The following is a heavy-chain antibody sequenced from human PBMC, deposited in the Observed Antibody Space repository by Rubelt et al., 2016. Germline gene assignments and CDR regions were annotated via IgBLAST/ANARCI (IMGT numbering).Heavy chain of an antibody. CDR1: GGTFSSYA. CDR3: ARGLKQWLVRPFDY. Sequence: QVQLVQSGAEVKKPGSSVKVSCKASGGTFSSYAISWVRQAPGQGLEWMGGISAYNGNTNYAPKLQGRVTMTRNTSISTAYMELSSLRSEDTAVYYCARGLKQWLVRPFDYWGQGTLVTVSS. CDR2: ISAYNGNT. D-gene: IGHD6-19*01. V-gene: IGHV1-8*02. J-gene: IGHJ4*02.